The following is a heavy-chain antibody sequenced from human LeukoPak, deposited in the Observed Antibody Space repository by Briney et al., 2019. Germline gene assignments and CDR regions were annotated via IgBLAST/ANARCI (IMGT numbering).Heavy chain of an antibody. D-gene: IGHD3-10*01. CDR3: ARGCVTMVRGVISFGWFDP. J-gene: IGHJ5*02. CDR2: INHSGST. V-gene: IGHV4-34*01. CDR1: GGSFSGYY. Sequence: SETLSLTCAVYGGSFSGYYWSWIRQPPGKGLEWIGEINHSGSTNYNPSLKSRVTISVDTSKNQFSLKLSSVTAADTAVYYCARGCVTMVRGVISFGWFDPWGQGTLATVSS.